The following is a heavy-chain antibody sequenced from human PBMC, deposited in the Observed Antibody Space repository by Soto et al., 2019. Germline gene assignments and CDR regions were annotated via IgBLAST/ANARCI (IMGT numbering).Heavy chain of an antibody. D-gene: IGHD1-1*01. CDR1: GGTFSSYT. J-gene: IGHJ6*03. CDR2: IIPILGIA. V-gene: IGHV1-69*02. CDR3: ASVNGSTWNDGGVDYYYYYNDV. Sequence: SVKVSCKASGGTFSSYTISWVRQAPGQGLEWMGRIIPILGIANYAQKFQGRVTITADKSTSTAYMELGSLRSEDTAVYYCASVNGSTWNDGGVDYYYYYNDVWSKGTTVTVSS.